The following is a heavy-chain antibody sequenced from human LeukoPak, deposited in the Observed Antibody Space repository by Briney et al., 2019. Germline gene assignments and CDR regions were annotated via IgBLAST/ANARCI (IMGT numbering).Heavy chain of an antibody. CDR1: GFTFRNHG. Sequence: GGSLRLSCAASGFTFRNHGMNWVRQAPGKGLEWVSGISPSGGGTYYADSVKGRFPISRDDSKNTLSLQMNSLRVEDTALYYCAQDIAWGAFEHWGQGTLVTVSS. CDR3: AQDIAWGAFEH. V-gene: IGHV3-23*01. D-gene: IGHD7-27*01. J-gene: IGHJ4*02. CDR2: ISPSGGGT.